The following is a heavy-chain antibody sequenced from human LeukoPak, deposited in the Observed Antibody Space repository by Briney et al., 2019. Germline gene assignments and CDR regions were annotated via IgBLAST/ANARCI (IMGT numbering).Heavy chain of an antibody. CDR1: GFTFSSYA. CDR2: ISGSGGST. D-gene: IGHD3-22*01. CDR3: AKLPANYCDSSGYRYYFDY. J-gene: IGHJ4*02. Sequence: GGSLRLSCAASGFTFSSYAMSWVRQAPGKGLEWVSAISGSGGSTYYADSVKGRFTISRDNSKNTLYLQMNSLRAEDTAVYYCAKLPANYCDSSGYRYYFDYWGQGTLVTVSS. V-gene: IGHV3-23*01.